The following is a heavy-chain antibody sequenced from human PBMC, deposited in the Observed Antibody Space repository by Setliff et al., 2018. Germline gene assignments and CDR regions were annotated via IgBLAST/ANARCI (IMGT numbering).Heavy chain of an antibody. CDR1: GYSFSDSA. CDR3: SRLVRYCTKTACQTLPGGEY. D-gene: IGHD2-8*01. V-gene: IGHV1-18*01. J-gene: IGHJ4*02. Sequence: ASVKVSCKASGYSFSDSAVSWVRQAPGQGLEWVGWISVYSGNAYYAQKLQDRVTLTTDTSTGTAYLDLRSLTSDDTAVYFCSRLVRYCTKTACQTLPGGEYWGQGTLVTVSS. CDR2: ISVYSGNA.